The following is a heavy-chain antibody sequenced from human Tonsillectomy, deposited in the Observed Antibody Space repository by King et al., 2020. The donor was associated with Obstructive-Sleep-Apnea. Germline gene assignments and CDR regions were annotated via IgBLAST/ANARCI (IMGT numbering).Heavy chain of an antibody. V-gene: IGHV3-23*01. Sequence: VPLQESGGGLVQPGGSLRLSCAASGFTFSSYAMSWVRQAPGKGLEWVSAISGSGGSTYYADSVKGRFTISRDNSKNTLYLQMNSLRAEDTAVYYCATRHPRVTCFDYWGQGTLVTVSS. CDR2: ISGSGGST. D-gene: IGHD2-21*02. CDR1: GFTFSSYA. CDR3: ATRHPRVTCFDY. J-gene: IGHJ4*02.